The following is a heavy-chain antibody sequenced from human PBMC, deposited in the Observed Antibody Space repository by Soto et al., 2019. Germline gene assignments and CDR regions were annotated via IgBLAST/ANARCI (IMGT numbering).Heavy chain of an antibody. J-gene: IGHJ5*02. CDR3: ARGGKNYYDSSGYYYWFDP. CDR2: LIPIFGTA. V-gene: IGHV1-69*01. Sequence: QVQLVQSGAEVKKPGSSVKVSCKASGGTFSSYAISWVRQAPGQGLEWMGGLIPIFGTANYAQKFQGRVTITADESTSTAYMELSSLRSEDTAVYYCARGGKNYYDSSGYYYWFDPWGQGTLVTVSS. D-gene: IGHD3-22*01. CDR1: GGTFSSYA.